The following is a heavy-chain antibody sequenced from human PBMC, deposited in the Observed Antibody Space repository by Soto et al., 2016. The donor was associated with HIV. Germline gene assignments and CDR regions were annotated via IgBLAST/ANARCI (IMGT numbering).Heavy chain of an antibody. CDR1: GFTFSDYY. J-gene: IGHJ4*02. CDR3: ARARPDVYGFGEFIGARHY. CDR2: ISSSSTYT. V-gene: IGHV3-11*05. D-gene: IGHD3-10*01. Sequence: VQLVESGGGSVKPGGSLRLSCVASGFTFSDYYMSWIRQAPGKGLEWVSYISSSSTYTNYADSVKGRFTISRDNAKNSLCLQMNSLRAEDTAVYYCARARPDVYGFGEFIGARHYWGQGNPGHRLL.